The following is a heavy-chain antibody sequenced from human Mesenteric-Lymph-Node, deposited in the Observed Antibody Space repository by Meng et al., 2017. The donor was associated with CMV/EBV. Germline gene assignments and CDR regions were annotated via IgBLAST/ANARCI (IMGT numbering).Heavy chain of an antibody. CDR1: GGSFSDYF. J-gene: IGHJ4*02. CDR3: ARRDYYSYDNTGGSFFDK. D-gene: IGHD3-22*01. V-gene: IGHV4-34*01. Sequence: GSLRLSCAVHGGSFSDYFWNWIRQPPGKGLEWIGEINHRGRTNYNPSLKSRLNISVDTSENQFSLTLTSLTAADAAVYYCARRDYYSYDNTGGSFFDKWGQGTLVTVLL. CDR2: INHRGRT.